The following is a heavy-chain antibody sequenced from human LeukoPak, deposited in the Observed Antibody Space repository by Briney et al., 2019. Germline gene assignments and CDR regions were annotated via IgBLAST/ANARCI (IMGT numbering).Heavy chain of an antibody. CDR2: IYYSGST. D-gene: IGHD3-22*01. CDR1: GGSISSSSYY. J-gene: IGHJ3*02. V-gene: IGHV4-39*07. CDR3: ARDKRDFYDSSRYYQNDAFDI. Sequence: SETLSLTCTVSGGSISSSSYYWGWIRQPPGKGLEWIGSIYYSGSTYYNPSLKSRVTMSVDTSKNQFSLKLTSVTAADTAAYYCARDKRDFYDSSRYYQNDAFDIWGQGTMVTVSS.